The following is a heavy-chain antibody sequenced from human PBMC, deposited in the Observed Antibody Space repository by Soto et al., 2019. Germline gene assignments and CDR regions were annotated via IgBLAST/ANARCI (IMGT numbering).Heavy chain of an antibody. CDR2: ISADNGNT. D-gene: IGHD2-15*01. J-gene: IGHJ6*02. Sequence: ASVKVSCKASGYPFNSYGISWVRQAPGQGLEWMGWISADNGNTNYAQKLQDRVTMTTDTSTSTAYMELRSLRSDDTAIYYCARDQILTGMDVWGRGPTVTVSS. CDR1: GYPFNSYG. V-gene: IGHV1-18*04. CDR3: ARDQILTGMDV.